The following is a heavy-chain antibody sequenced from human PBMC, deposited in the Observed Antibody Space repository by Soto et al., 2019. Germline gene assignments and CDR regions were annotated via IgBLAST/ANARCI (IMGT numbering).Heavy chain of an antibody. CDR1: GASVTDDNY. V-gene: IGHV4-4*02. J-gene: IGHJ4*02. Sequence: QVRLQESGPGLVKPSGTLSLTCAVSGASVTDDNYWSWVRQPPGRGLEWIGEVYHRGNTNYRPSPQSRVTISVDKSRNQFSLKLTSVTAADTALYYCASGGGGGNYWGQGFLVTVSS. CDR3: ASGGGGGNY. D-gene: IGHD3-16*01. CDR2: VYHRGNT.